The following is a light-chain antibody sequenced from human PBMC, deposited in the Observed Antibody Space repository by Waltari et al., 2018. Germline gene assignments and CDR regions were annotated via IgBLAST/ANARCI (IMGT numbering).Light chain of an antibody. V-gene: IGKV1-5*03. J-gene: IGKJ2*01. CDR2: KAS. CDR3: QHYYTYPVT. Sequence: DLQMTQSPSTLSASVGDRVPITCRASQSISSLLAWYQQKPGKAPKVLIYKASTLESGVPSRFSGSESGTEFTLTISSLQPDDFATYYCQHYYTYPVTFGQGTKLEIK. CDR1: QSISSL.